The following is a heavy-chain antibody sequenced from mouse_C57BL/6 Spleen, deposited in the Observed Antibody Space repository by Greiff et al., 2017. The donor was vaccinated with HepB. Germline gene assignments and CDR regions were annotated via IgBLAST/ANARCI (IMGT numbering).Heavy chain of an antibody. V-gene: IGHV5-17*01. CDR2: ISSGSSTI. CDR1: GFTFSDYG. J-gene: IGHJ4*01. D-gene: IGHD1-2*01. Sequence: EVMLVESGGGLVKPGGSLKLSCAASGFTFSDYGMHWVRQAPEKGLEWVAYISSGSSTIYYADTVKGRFTISRDNAKNTLFLQMTSLRSEDTAMYYCARKALLRYAMDYWGQGTSVTVSS. CDR3: ARKALLRYAMDY.